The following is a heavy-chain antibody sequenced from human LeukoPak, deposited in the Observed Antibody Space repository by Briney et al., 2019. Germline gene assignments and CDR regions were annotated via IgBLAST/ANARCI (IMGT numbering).Heavy chain of an antibody. Sequence: GGSLRLSCAASRFTFSSYAMSWVRQAPGKGLEWVSAISGSGGSTYYADSVKGRLTISRDNSKNTLYLQMNSLRAEDTAVYYCAKGDYYDSSGYYEDPFDYWGQGTLVTVSS. CDR2: ISGSGGST. J-gene: IGHJ4*02. CDR3: AKGDYYDSSGYYEDPFDY. CDR1: RFTFSSYA. V-gene: IGHV3-23*01. D-gene: IGHD3-22*01.